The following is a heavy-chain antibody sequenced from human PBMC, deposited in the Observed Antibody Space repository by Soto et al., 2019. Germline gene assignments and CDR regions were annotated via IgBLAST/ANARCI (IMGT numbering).Heavy chain of an antibody. Sequence: GGSLSLSCAVSGFTFSDYGMHWVRQAPGKGLEWVAVVSYDGSYKYDADSVKGRFTVSRDLSGNTLFLQMNSLRLEDTAVYFCAKEMYPRTVLDSSSPWGDYWGQGTLVTVSS. V-gene: IGHV3-30*18. J-gene: IGHJ4*02. D-gene: IGHD6-6*01. CDR3: AKEMYPRTVLDSSSPWGDY. CDR2: VSYDGSYK. CDR1: GFTFSDYG.